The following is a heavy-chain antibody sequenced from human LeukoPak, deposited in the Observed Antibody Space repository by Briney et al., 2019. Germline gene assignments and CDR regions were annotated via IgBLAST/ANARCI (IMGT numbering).Heavy chain of an antibody. J-gene: IGHJ6*02. CDR2: IYTSGST. V-gene: IGHV4-4*07. D-gene: IGHD2-2*01. CDR1: GGSISSYY. Sequence: SETLSLTCTVSGGSISSYYWSWIRQPAGKGLEWIGRIYTSGSTNYNPSLKSRVTMSVDTSKNQFSLKLSSVTAADTAVYYCAGDCSSTSCYKQGMDVWGQGTTVTASS. CDR3: AGDCSSTSCYKQGMDV.